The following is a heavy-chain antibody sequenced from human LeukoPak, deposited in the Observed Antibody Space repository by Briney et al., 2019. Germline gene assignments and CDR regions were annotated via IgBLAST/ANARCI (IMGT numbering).Heavy chain of an antibody. CDR3: ARDRNGYNYFDY. D-gene: IGHD5-24*01. CDR1: GGSVSSGSYY. J-gene: IGHJ4*02. Sequence: PSETLSLTCTVSGGSVSSGSYYWSWIRQPPGKGLEWIGYIYYSGSTNYNPSLKSRVTISVDTSKNQFSLKLSSVTAADTAVYYCARDRNGYNYFDYWGQGTLVTVSS. V-gene: IGHV4-61*01. CDR2: IYYSGST.